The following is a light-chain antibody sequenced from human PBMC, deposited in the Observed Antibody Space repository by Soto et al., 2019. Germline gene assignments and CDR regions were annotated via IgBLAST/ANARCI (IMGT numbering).Light chain of an antibody. J-gene: IGLJ1*01. CDR1: SSDVGAYNY. CDR3: SSYAGSDVFV. CDR2: EVN. V-gene: IGLV2-8*01. Sequence: QSVLTQPPSASGSPGQSVTISCTGTSSDVGAYNYVAWYQQRPGKAPKLMIYEVNKRPSGVPDRFSGSRSGNTASLTVSGLQTDDEADYYCSSYAGSDVFVFGTGTKLTVL.